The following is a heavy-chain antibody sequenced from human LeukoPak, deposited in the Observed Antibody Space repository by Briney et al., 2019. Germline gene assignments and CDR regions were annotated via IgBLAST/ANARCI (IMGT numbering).Heavy chain of an antibody. Sequence: SVKVSCKASGGTFSSYAISWVRQAPGQGLEWMGGIIPIFGTANYAQKFQGRVTITTDESTSTAYMELSSLRSEDTAVSYCARGASLVGATTFDYWGQGTLVTVSS. CDR3: ARGASLVGATTFDY. J-gene: IGHJ4*02. CDR2: IIPIFGTA. D-gene: IGHD1-26*01. CDR1: GGTFSSYA. V-gene: IGHV1-69*05.